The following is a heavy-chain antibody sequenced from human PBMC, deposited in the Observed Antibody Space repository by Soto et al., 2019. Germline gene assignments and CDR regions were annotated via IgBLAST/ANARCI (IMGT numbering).Heavy chain of an antibody. D-gene: IGHD6-13*01. CDR1: GFTFDDYA. CDR3: AKDYQPLIAAAGLDY. CDR2: ISWNSGSI. Sequence: GGSLRLSCAASGFTFDDYAMHWVRQAPGKGLEWVSGISWNSGSIGYADSVKGRFTISRDNAKNSLYLQMNSLRAEDTALYYCAKDYQPLIAAAGLDYWGQGT. V-gene: IGHV3-9*01. J-gene: IGHJ4*02.